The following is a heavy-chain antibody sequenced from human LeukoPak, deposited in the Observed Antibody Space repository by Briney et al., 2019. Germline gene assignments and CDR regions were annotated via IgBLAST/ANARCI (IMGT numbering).Heavy chain of an antibody. D-gene: IGHD6-13*01. CDR1: GGTFSSYA. CDR3: ARAEEQQLVPSDAFDI. Sequence: SVKVSCKASGGTFSSYAISWVRQAPGQGLEWMGGIIPIFGTANYAQKFQGRVTTTADESTSTAYMELSSLRSEDTAVYYCARAEEQQLVPSDAFDIWGQGTMVTVSS. J-gene: IGHJ3*02. CDR2: IIPIFGTA. V-gene: IGHV1-69*01.